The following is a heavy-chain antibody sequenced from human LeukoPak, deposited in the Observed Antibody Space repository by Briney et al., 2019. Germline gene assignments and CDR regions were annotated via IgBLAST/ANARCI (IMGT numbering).Heavy chain of an antibody. V-gene: IGHV3-23*01. CDR1: GSTFSSYA. Sequence: QSGGSLRLSCAASGSTFSSYAMRWVRQAPGKGLEWVSGISGSGGSTYYADSVKGRFTISRDNSKNTLYLQMNSLRAEDTAVYYCAKGAASEYYFDSWGQGTLVTVSS. J-gene: IGHJ4*02. CDR3: AKGAASEYYFDS. CDR2: ISGSGGST. D-gene: IGHD6-25*01.